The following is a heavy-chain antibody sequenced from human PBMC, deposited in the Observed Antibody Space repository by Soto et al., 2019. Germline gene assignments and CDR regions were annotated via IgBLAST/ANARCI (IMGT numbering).Heavy chain of an antibody. D-gene: IGHD3-22*01. Sequence: GESLRLSCVGSGFTFRDSVMAWVRQAPGKGLEWLSVMSGDGRTRYALSVTGRFTISRDNSKNTLYLQMRSLRAEDAAAYYCVKWHTSNFDSLPFTGFDFWGQGTQVTVSS. CDR1: GFTFRDSV. J-gene: IGHJ4*02. V-gene: IGHV3-23*01. CDR2: MSGDGRT. CDR3: VKWHTSNFDSLPFTGFDF.